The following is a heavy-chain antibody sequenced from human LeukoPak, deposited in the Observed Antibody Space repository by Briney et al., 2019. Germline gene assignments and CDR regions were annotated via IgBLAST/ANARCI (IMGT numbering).Heavy chain of an antibody. CDR2: ISSSSSYI. CDR3: ARDTYDILTGYYKWAFDI. J-gene: IGHJ3*02. CDR1: GFTFSSYT. V-gene: IGHV3-21*06. Sequence: GGSLRLSCAASGFTFSSYTMNWVRQAPGKGLEWVSFISSSSSYIYYADSVKGRFTISGDNAKNSLYLQMNSLRAEDTAVYYCARDTYDILTGYYKWAFDIWGQGTMVTVSS. D-gene: IGHD3-9*01.